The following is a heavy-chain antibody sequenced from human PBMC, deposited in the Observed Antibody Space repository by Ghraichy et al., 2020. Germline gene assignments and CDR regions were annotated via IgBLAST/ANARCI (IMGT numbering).Heavy chain of an antibody. J-gene: IGHJ6*02. V-gene: IGHV4-34*01. CDR1: GGSFSGYY. D-gene: IGHD3-16*01. Sequence: SETLSLTCAVYGGSFSGYYWSWIRQPPGKGLEWIGEINHSGSTNYNPSLKSRVTISVDTSKNQFSLKLSSVTAADTAVYYCARAGGAKRYYYYGMDVWGQGTTVTVSS. CDR2: INHSGST. CDR3: ARAGGAKRYYYYGMDV.